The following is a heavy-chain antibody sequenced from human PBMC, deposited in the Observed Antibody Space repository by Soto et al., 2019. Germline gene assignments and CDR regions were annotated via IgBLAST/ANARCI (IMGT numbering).Heavy chain of an antibody. J-gene: IGHJ6*02. CDR2: IWYDGSNK. CDR3: AREVDSGYDRSNYYYYGMDV. D-gene: IGHD5-12*01. CDR1: GFTFSSYG. Sequence: GGSLRLSCAASGFTFSSYGMHWVRQAPGKGLEWVAVIWYDGSNKYYADSVKGRFTISRDNSKNTLYLQMNSLRAEDTAVYYCAREVDSGYDRSNYYYYGMDVWGQGTTVTVSS. V-gene: IGHV3-33*01.